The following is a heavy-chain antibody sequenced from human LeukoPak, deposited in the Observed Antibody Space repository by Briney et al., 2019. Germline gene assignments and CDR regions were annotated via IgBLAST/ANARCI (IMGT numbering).Heavy chain of an antibody. Sequence: SETLSLTCTVSGGSISSYYWSWIRQPAGKGLEWIGRIYTSGSTNYNPSLKSRVTMSVDTSKNQFSLKLSSVTAADTAVYYCARDEYYYGSGSPLYFDYWGQGTLVTVSS. V-gene: IGHV4-4*07. D-gene: IGHD3-10*01. CDR3: ARDEYYYGSGSPLYFDY. CDR1: GGSISSYY. CDR2: IYTSGST. J-gene: IGHJ4*02.